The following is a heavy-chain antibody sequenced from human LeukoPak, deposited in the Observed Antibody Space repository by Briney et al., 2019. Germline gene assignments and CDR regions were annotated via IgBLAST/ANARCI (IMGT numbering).Heavy chain of an antibody. CDR2: IYYTGST. J-gene: IGHJ4*02. CDR1: GDSVSNGNYY. CDR3: ARSQNYYGSGDY. D-gene: IGHD3-10*01. V-gene: IGHV4-61*01. Sequence: SETLSLTCTVSGDSVSNGNYYWSWLRQPPGKALEWIGYIYYTGSTYYNPSLEGRVTISVDTSRSQFSVKLSSVTAADTAVYYCARSQNYYGSGDYWSRGTLVTVSS.